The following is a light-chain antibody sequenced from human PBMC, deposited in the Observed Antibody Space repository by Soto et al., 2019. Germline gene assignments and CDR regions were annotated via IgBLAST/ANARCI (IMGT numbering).Light chain of an antibody. CDR1: QSVSSSY. CDR2: GAS. J-gene: IGKJ5*01. CDR3: QQYGSSPSIT. Sequence: DSVLTQTPGTLYLSPGERATLSCRASQSVSSSYLAWYQQKPGQAPRLLIYGASSRATGIPDRFSGSGSGTDFTLTISRLEPEDFAVYYCQQYGSSPSITFGQGTRLEI. V-gene: IGKV3-20*01.